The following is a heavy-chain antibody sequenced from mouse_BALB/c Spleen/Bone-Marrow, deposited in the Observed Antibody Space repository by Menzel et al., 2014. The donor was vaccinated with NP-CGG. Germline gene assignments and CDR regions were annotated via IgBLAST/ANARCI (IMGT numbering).Heavy chain of an antibody. CDR2: IWAGGST. CDR1: GFSLTTYG. CDR3: ARGVRHFDY. Sequence: QVHVKQSGPGLVAPSQSLSITCTVSGFSLTTYGVRWVRQPPGKGLEWLGVIWAGGSTNYTSALMSRLSISKDNSKSQVFLKMNSLQTDDTAMYYCARGVRHFDYWGQGTTLTVSS. J-gene: IGHJ2*01. V-gene: IGHV2-9*02.